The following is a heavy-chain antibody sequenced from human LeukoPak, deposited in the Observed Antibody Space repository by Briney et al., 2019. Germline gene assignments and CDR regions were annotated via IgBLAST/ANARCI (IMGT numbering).Heavy chain of an antibody. CDR2: ISGSGGST. Sequence: GGSLRLSCAASGFTFSSYAMSWVRQAPGKGLEWVSAISGSGGSTYYADSVKGRFTISRDNAKNSLYLQMNSLRAEDTAVYYCARDGVSLGAAALNYWGQGTLVTVSS. CDR3: ARDGVSLGAAALNY. J-gene: IGHJ4*02. CDR1: GFTFSSYA. V-gene: IGHV3-23*01. D-gene: IGHD2-15*01.